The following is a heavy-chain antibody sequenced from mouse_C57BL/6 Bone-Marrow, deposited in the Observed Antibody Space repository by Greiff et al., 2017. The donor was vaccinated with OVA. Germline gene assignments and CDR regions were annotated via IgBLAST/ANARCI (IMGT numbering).Heavy chain of an antibody. V-gene: IGHV14-3*01. CDR1: GFNIKNTY. D-gene: IGHD4-1*01. CDR2: IDPANGNT. Sequence: EVQLVESVAELVRPGASVKLSCTASGFNIKNTYMHWVKQRPEQGLEWIGRIDPANGNTKYAPKFQGKATITADTSSNTAYLQLSSLTSEDTAIYYCARSRVTGTGGFDYWGQGTTLTVSS. CDR3: ARSRVTGTGGFDY. J-gene: IGHJ2*01.